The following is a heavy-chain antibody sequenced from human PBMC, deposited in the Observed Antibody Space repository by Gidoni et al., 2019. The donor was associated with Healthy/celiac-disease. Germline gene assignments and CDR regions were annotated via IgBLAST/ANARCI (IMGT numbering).Heavy chain of an antibody. CDR1: GGSISSSSYY. CDR3: ARTIGFAGAFDI. J-gene: IGHJ3*02. D-gene: IGHD2-15*01. V-gene: IGHV4-39*01. CDR2: IYYSGST. Sequence: QLQLQESGPGLVKPSETLSLTCTVSGGSISSSSYYWGWIRQPPGKGLEWIGSIYYSGSTYYNPSLKSRVTISVDTSKNQFSLKLSSVTAADTAVYYCARTIGFAGAFDIWGQGTMVTVSS.